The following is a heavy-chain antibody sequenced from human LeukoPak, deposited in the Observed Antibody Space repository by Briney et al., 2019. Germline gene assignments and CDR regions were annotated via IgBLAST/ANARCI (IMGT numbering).Heavy chain of an antibody. V-gene: IGHV1-69*05. CDR2: IIPMLGTA. D-gene: IGHD4-23*01. Sequence: SVKVSCKASGGSFSSYVFSGVRKAPGQGLEWMGGIIPMLGTANYAQKFQGRVTITTDESTSTAYMEVSSLKSEDTAVYYCARGDYAGNIARDWGQGTLVTVSS. J-gene: IGHJ4*02. CDR3: ARGDYAGNIARD. CDR1: GGSFSSYV.